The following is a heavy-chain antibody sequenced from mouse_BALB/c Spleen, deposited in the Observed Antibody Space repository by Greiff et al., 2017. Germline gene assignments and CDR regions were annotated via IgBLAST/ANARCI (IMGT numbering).Heavy chain of an antibody. CDR2: ISYSGST. J-gene: IGHJ3*02. V-gene: IGHV3-2*02. Sequence: VQLKESGPGLVKPSQSLSLTCTVTGYSITSDYAWNWLRQFPGNILEWMGYISYSGSTSYNPSLKSRISITRDTSKNQFFLQLNSVTTEDTATYYCAREGGEWGQGTLVTVSA. CDR3: AREGGE. CDR1: GYSITSDYA.